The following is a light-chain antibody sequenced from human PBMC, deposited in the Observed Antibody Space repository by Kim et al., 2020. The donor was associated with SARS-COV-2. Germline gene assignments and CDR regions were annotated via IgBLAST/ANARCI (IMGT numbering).Light chain of an antibody. CDR3: HQYGSSPMT. J-gene: IGKJ1*01. CDR2: GAS. V-gene: IGKV3-20*01. Sequence: SPGEEVTLSCRASQSVILNYLAWYQQKPGQALRPLIYGASNRAPGIPNRFSGSGSGTAFTLTITRLEPEDFAVYYCHQYGSSPMTFGQGTKVDIK. CDR1: QSVILNY.